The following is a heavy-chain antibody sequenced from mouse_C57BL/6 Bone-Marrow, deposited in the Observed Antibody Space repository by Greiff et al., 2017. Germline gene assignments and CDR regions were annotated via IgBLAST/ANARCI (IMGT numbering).Heavy chain of an antibody. CDR3: TGDYSPYAMDY. CDR2: IDPETGGT. CDR1: GYTFTDYE. J-gene: IGHJ4*01. V-gene: IGHV1-15*01. D-gene: IGHD2-4*01. Sequence: VQLQQSGAELVRPGASVTLSCKASGYTFTDYEMHWVKQTPVHGLEWIGAIDPETGGTAYHQKFKGKAILTAEKSSSTAYMELRSLTSEDSAVYYCTGDYSPYAMDYWGQGTSVTVSS.